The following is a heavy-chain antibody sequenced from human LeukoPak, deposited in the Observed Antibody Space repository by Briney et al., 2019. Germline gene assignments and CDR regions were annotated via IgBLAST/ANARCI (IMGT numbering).Heavy chain of an antibody. CDR2: ISSSGSTI. CDR1: GFTFSSYE. J-gene: IGHJ6*03. D-gene: IGHD2-21*02. V-gene: IGHV3-48*03. CDR3: AKAPIVVVTALYYYMDV. Sequence: PGGSLRLSCAASGFTFSSYEMNWVRQAPGKGLEWVSYISSSGSTIYYADSVKGRFTISRDNSKNTLYLQMNSLRAEDTAVYYCAKAPIVVVTALYYYMDVWGKGTTVTISS.